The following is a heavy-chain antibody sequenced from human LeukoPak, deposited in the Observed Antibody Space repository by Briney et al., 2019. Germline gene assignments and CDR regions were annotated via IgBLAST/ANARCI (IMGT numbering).Heavy chain of an antibody. J-gene: IGHJ4*02. Sequence: GGSLRLSCAASGFTFSSYSMNWVRQAPGKGLEWVSSISSSSYIYYADSVKGRFTISRDNAKNSLYLQMNSLRAEDTAVYYCARDRGKNYYDSSGFDYWGQGTLVTVSS. V-gene: IGHV3-21*01. CDR2: ISSSSYI. CDR3: ARDRGKNYYDSSGFDY. CDR1: GFTFSSYS. D-gene: IGHD3-22*01.